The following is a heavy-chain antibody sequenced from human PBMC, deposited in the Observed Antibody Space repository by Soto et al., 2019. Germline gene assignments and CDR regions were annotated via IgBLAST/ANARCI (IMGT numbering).Heavy chain of an antibody. CDR2: IGTAGDT. CDR1: GFTFSSYD. Sequence: EVQLVESGGGLVQPGGSLRLSCAASGFTFSSYDMHWVRQAIGKGLEWVSAIGTAGDTYYPGSVKGRFTISRENAKNSLYLQMNSLRAGDTAVYYCARDSLGGGFDPWGQGTLVTVSS. V-gene: IGHV3-13*01. D-gene: IGHD3-16*01. CDR3: ARDSLGGGFDP. J-gene: IGHJ5*02.